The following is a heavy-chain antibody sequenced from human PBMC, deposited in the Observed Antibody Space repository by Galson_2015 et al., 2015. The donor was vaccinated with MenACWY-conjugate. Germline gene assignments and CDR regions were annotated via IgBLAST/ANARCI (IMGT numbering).Heavy chain of an antibody. V-gene: IGHV3-74*01. Sequence: SLRLSCAASGFTFGSYWMHWVRQVPGKGLAGVSRIDRSGSSTTYADSVKGRFTISRDDAKNTLYLQMNSLRAEDTAVYYCARDRKESTVSLPSNWFDPWGQGTQVIVSS. J-gene: IGHJ5*02. D-gene: IGHD4-11*01. CDR2: IDRSGSST. CDR3: ARDRKESTVSLPSNWFDP. CDR1: GFTFGSYW.